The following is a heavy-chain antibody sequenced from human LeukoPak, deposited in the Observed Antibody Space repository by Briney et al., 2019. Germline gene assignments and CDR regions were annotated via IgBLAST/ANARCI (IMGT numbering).Heavy chain of an antibody. CDR1: GFTFNNFA. J-gene: IGHJ4*02. D-gene: IGHD6-13*01. Sequence: GGSLRPSCAASGFTFNNFAMSWVRQAPGKGLDWVSGLSGSGSSTFYADSVKGRFIISRDNSNSTLYPQMNSLRAEDTAVYYCAKRPKYGNSWIDFWGQGTLVTVSS. CDR3: AKRPKYGNSWIDF. CDR2: LSGSGSST. V-gene: IGHV3-23*01.